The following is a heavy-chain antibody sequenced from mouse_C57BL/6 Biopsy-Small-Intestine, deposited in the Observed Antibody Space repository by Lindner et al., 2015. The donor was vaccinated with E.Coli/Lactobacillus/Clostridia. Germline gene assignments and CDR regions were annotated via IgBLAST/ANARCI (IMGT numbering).Heavy chain of an antibody. CDR2: ISSGSSTI. Sequence: VQLRESGGGLVKPGGSLKLSCAASGFTFSDYGMHWVRQVPEKGLEWIGYISSGSSTIFYADTLKGRFTISRDNAKNTLFLQMTSLRSEDTAMFYCAREVAGAMDYWGQGTSVTVSS. CDR3: AREVAGAMDY. CDR1: GFTFSDYG. D-gene: IGHD1-1*02. V-gene: IGHV5-17*01. J-gene: IGHJ4*01.